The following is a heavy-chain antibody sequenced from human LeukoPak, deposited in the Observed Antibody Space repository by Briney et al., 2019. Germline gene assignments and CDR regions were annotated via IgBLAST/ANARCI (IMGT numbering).Heavy chain of an antibody. CDR1: GYTFTGYY. D-gene: IGHD3-3*01. Sequence: GASVKVSCKASGYTFTGYYTHWVRQAPGQGLEWMGWINPNSGGTNYAQKFQGRVTMTRDTSISTAYMELSRLRSDDTAVYYCAREGYYDFWSGYSRPPSYWGQGTLVTVSS. J-gene: IGHJ4*02. V-gene: IGHV1-2*02. CDR2: INPNSGGT. CDR3: AREGYYDFWSGYSRPPSY.